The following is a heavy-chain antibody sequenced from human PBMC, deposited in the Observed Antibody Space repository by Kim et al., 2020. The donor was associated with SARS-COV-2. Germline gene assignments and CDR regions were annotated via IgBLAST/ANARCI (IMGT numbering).Heavy chain of an antibody. CDR3: ARDGNNDAFHI. J-gene: IGHJ3*02. CDR1: GYTFTDYY. Sequence: ASVKVSCKASGYTFTDYYMHWVRQAPGQGLEWMGWINPNSGYTNYAQRFQGWVTMTRDTSISTAYMELSRPRYDAPAVYYCARDGNNDAFHILFQGSMVT. CDR2: INPNSGYT. V-gene: IGHV1-2*04.